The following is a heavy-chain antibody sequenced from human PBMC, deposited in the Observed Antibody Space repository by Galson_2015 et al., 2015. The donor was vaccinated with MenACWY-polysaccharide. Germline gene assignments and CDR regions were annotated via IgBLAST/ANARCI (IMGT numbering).Heavy chain of an antibody. CDR1: GFSFSSYS. Sequence: SLRLSCAGSGFSFSSYSMSWVRQAAGKGLEWVSSISANTRSTYDTDSVKGRFTISRDNSKNTLYLQMNSLRAEDTALYYCARLAVAGMLTWYLDLWGRGTLVSVSS. J-gene: IGHJ2*01. CDR3: ARLAVAGMLTWYLDL. V-gene: IGHV3-23*01. D-gene: IGHD6-19*01. CDR2: ISANTRST.